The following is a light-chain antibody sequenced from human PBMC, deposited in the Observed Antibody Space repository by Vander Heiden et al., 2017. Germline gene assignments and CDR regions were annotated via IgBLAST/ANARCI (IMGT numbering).Light chain of an antibody. CDR1: QSISSY. J-gene: IGKJ2*01. CDR3: QQSYSTPYT. CDR2: AAS. V-gene: IGKV1-39*01. Sequence: DIQMTPSPSSLSASVGDRVTITCRASQSISSYLNWYQQKPGKAPKLLIYAASSLQSVVPSRFSGSGSGTDFTLTISSLQPEDFATYYCQQSYSTPYTFGQGTKLEIK.